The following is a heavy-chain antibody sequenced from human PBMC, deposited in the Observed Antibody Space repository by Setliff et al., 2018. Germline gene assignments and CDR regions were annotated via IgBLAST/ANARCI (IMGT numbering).Heavy chain of an antibody. CDR2: INPHTGGT. D-gene: IGHD1-26*01. J-gene: IGHJ4*02. CDR3: VRMVVGSYSLSFDY. Sequence: ASVKVSCKASGYTFTDYYMNWLRQAPGQGLEWVGWINPHTGGTKYNQKFLGRVTMSRDTSISTVYMELSSLRSEDTAVYYCVRMVVGSYSLSFDYWGQGALVTVSS. CDR1: GYTFTDYY. V-gene: IGHV1-2*02.